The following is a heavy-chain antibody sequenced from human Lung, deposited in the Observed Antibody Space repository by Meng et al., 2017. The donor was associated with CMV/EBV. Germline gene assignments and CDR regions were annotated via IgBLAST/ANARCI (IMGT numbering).Heavy chain of an antibody. CDR3: AREASGSYYAFYFDY. CDR1: GFSFSDHY. Sequence: GGSLRLXXAASGFSFSDHYMSWIRQAPGKGLEWVSYISGNGNTIYYADSVKGRFTISRDNAKNSLYLQMNSLRVEDTAVYYCAREASGSYYAFYFDYWGQGXLVTVSS. V-gene: IGHV3-11*04. D-gene: IGHD1-26*01. CDR2: ISGNGNTI. J-gene: IGHJ4*02.